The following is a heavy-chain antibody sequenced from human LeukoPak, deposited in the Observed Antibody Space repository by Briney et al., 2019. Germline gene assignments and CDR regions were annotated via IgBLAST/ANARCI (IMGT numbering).Heavy chain of an antibody. D-gene: IGHD6-19*01. CDR3: ASSYTSDWSYYFHY. J-gene: IGHJ4*02. V-gene: IGHV4-59*08. Sequence: SETLSLTCTVSGDSIRNYYWNWIRQPPGKGLEWIGYISYIGSTNYNPSLDSRVTISLDTSKNQFSLKLRSVAAADTAVYYCASSYTSDWSYYFHYWGQGALVTVSS. CDR1: GDSIRNYY. CDR2: ISYIGST.